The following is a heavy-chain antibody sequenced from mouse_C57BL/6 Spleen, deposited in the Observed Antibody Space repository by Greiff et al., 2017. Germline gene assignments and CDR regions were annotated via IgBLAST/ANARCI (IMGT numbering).Heavy chain of an antibody. J-gene: IGHJ4*01. V-gene: IGHV2-5*01. Sequence: VKLMESGPGLVQPSQSLSITCTVSGFSLTSYGVHWVRQSPGKGLEWLGVIWSGGSTDYNAAFMSRLSITKDNSKSQVFFKMNSLQADDTAIYYCAKNDDYDGYAMDYWGQGTSVTVSS. CDR2: IWSGGST. D-gene: IGHD2-4*01. CDR1: GFSLTSYG. CDR3: AKNDDYDGYAMDY.